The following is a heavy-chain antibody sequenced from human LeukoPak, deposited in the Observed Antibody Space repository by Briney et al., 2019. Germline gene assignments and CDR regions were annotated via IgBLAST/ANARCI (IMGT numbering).Heavy chain of an antibody. J-gene: IGHJ4*02. V-gene: IGHV4-34*01. CDR1: GGSFSGNY. Sequence: SETLSLTCAVYGGSFSGNYWSCVRQPPGKGLEWIGEINHRGSTNYNPSLKSRVTISVDTSKNQFSLNLNSVTAADTAVYYCARHSYRGPEFWGQGTLVTVSS. CDR2: INHRGST. CDR3: ARHSYRGPEF. D-gene: IGHD3-10*01.